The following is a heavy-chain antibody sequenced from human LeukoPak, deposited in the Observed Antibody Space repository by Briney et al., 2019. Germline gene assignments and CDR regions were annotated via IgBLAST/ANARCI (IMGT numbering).Heavy chain of an antibody. J-gene: IGHJ4*02. CDR3: VSQFSSSSFY. CDR1: GFTFSSYW. CDR2: INQDGSDK. D-gene: IGHD6-6*01. V-gene: IGHV3-7*01. Sequence: GGSLRLSCAASGFTFSSYWMSWVRQAPGRGLEWVANINQDGSDKSYVDSVKGRFTISRDNAKNSLYLQMDSLRAEDTVMYYCVSQFSSSSFYWGQGTPVTVSS.